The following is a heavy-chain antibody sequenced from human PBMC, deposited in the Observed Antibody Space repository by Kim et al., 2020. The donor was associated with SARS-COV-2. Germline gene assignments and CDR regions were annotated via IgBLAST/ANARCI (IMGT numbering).Heavy chain of an antibody. Sequence: SETLSLTCTVSGGSISSSSYYWGWIRQPPGKGLEWIGSIYYSGSTYYNPSLKSRVTISVDTSKNQFSLKLSSVTAADTAVYYCARPNYDILTGYSPGFDYWGQGTLVTVSS. CDR2: IYYSGST. V-gene: IGHV4-39*01. J-gene: IGHJ4*02. CDR1: GGSISSSSYY. D-gene: IGHD3-9*01. CDR3: ARPNYDILTGYSPGFDY.